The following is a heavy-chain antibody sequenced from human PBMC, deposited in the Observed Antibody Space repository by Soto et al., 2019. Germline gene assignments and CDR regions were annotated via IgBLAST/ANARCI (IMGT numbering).Heavy chain of an antibody. CDR2: IHHSGTT. D-gene: IGHD2-2*01. J-gene: IGHJ5*02. Sequence: PSETLSLTCAVSGDSISSSNWWHWVRQPPGKGLEWIGEIHHSGTTNYNPSLKSRVAISVDRSKNQFSLELNSVTAADTTVYYCARVRQYCSATSCYLDPWGQGTLVTVSS. CDR3: ARVRQYCSATSCYLDP. CDR1: GDSISSSNW. V-gene: IGHV4-4*02.